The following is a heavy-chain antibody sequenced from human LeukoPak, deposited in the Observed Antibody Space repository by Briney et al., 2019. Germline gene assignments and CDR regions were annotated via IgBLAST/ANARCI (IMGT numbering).Heavy chain of an antibody. CDR3: ARAPYGDSPDY. CDR2: IYHSGST. J-gene: IGHJ4*02. D-gene: IGHD4-17*01. Sequence: MPSETLSLTCTVSGGSISSSSYYWGWIRQPPGKGLEWIGSIYHSGSTYYNPSLKSRVTISVDTSKNQFSLKLSSVTAADTAVYYCARAPYGDSPDYWGQGTLVTVSS. CDR1: GGSISSSSYY. V-gene: IGHV4-39*07.